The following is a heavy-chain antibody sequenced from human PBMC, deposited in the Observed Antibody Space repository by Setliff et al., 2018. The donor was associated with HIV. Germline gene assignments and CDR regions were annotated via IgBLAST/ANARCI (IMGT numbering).Heavy chain of an antibody. J-gene: IGHJ4*02. Sequence: SETLSLTCAVYGGAISSHYWSWIRQPPGKGLEWIGYIYYSGSTNYNPSLKSRLTMSVDTSKNQFSLKLSSVTAADTAVYYCARRPYYFDSWGQGTLVTVSS. CDR2: IYYSGST. D-gene: IGHD6-6*01. CDR3: ARRPYYFDS. V-gene: IGHV4-59*11. CDR1: GGAISSHY.